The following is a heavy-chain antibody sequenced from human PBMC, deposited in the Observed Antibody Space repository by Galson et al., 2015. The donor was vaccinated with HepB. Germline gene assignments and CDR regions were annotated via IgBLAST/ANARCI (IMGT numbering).Heavy chain of an antibody. Sequence: LRLSCAGSGFRFTNSWMSWVRQAPGKGLEWVAAIKPDGSEDYYVGSVKGRFTISRDNGQNSLFLQMNSLRAEDTAVYYCARDERWGQGTLVTVSS. CDR3: ARDER. CDR2: IKPDGSED. J-gene: IGHJ4*02. CDR1: GFRFTNSW. V-gene: IGHV3-7*01.